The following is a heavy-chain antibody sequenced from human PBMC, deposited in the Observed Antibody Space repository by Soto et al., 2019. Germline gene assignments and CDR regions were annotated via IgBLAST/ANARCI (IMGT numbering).Heavy chain of an antibody. D-gene: IGHD6-19*01. CDR1: GFTFSSYA. Sequence: EVQLLESGGGSGQPGGSLRLSCATYGFTFSSYAMNWVRQAPGKGLEWVSAISGSGGSTNYADSVEGRSTISRANSKNTRYLHMSSLRAEDTAVYYCAGAWGIAVPGSHLDYWGQGTLVTVSS. J-gene: IGHJ4*02. CDR3: AGAWGIAVPGSHLDY. CDR2: ISGSGGST. V-gene: IGHV3-23*01.